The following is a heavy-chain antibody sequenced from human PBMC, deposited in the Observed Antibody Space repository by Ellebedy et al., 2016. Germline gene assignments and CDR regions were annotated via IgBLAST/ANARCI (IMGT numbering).Heavy chain of an antibody. Sequence: GGSLRLSXAASGFSFSRYGMNWVRQAPGQGLEWLAYVSDNYDTTHYANSVRDRFIISRDNAKASVYLQINNLGTEDTALYYCARDRIGDNWYTTSDCWGQGTLVTVSS. CDR1: GFSFSRYG. CDR3: ARDRIGDNWYTTSDC. J-gene: IGHJ4*02. CDR2: VSDNYDTT. V-gene: IGHV3-48*04. D-gene: IGHD1-1*01.